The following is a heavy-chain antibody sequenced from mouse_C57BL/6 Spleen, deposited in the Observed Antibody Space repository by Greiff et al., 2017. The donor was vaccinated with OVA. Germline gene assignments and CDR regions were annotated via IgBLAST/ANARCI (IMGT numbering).Heavy chain of an antibody. CDR3: ARLGGYDDAMDY. J-gene: IGHJ4*01. D-gene: IGHD2-2*01. CDR1: GYAFSSSW. CDR2: IYPGDGDT. V-gene: IGHV1-82*01. Sequence: VEPGASVKISCKASGYAFSSSWMNWVKQRPGKGLEWIGRIYPGDGDTNYNGKFKGKATLTADKSSSTAYMQLSSLTSEDSAVYFCARLGGYDDAMDYWGQGTSVTVSS.